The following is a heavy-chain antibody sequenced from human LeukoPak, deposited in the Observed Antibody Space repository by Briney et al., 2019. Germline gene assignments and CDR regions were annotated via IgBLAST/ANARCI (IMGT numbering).Heavy chain of an antibody. CDR1: GGTFSSYA. D-gene: IGHD3-3*01. CDR3: ARGGSYYDFWSGYYGDY. J-gene: IGHJ4*02. V-gene: IGHV1-69*05. Sequence: ASVKVSCKASGGTFSSYAISWVRQAPGQGLEWMGGIIPIFGTANYAQKFQGRVTITTDESTSTAYMELSSLRSEDTAVYYCARGGSYYDFWSGYYGDYWGQGTLVTVSS. CDR2: IIPIFGTA.